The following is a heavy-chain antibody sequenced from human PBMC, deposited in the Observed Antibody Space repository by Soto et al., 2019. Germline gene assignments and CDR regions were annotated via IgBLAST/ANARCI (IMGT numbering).Heavy chain of an antibody. CDR1: GYTFTSYG. CDR3: ARDCSSTSCRHAFDI. V-gene: IGHV1-18*01. Sequence: PSVKVSCKASGYTFTSYGISWVRQAPGQGLEWMGIINAYNGNTNYAQKFQGRVTITADKSTSTAYMELSSLRSEDTAVYYCARDCSSTSCRHAFDIWGQGTMVTVSS. CDR2: INAYNGNT. J-gene: IGHJ3*02. D-gene: IGHD2-2*01.